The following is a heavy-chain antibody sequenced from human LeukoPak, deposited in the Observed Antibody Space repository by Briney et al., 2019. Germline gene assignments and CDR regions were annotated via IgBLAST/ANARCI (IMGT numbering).Heavy chain of an antibody. D-gene: IGHD4/OR15-4a*01. J-gene: IGHJ5*02. CDR2: IYYSGST. Sequence: SETLSLTCTVSGGSISIGGYYWSWIRQHPGKGLEWIGYIYYSGSTYYNPSLKSRVTISVDTSKDQFFLKLSSVTAADTAMYYCARVRDWFDPWGQGTLVTVSS. CDR1: GGSISIGGYY. V-gene: IGHV4-31*03. CDR3: ARVRDWFDP.